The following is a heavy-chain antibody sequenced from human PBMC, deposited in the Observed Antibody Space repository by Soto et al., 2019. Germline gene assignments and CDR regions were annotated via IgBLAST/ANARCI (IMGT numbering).Heavy chain of an antibody. J-gene: IGHJ3*02. V-gene: IGHV1-24*01. CDR2: FVPEDDET. CDR1: GYTLTELS. CDR3: TTSNWNYGARLAI. Sequence: QVQLAQSGAEVKKPGASVKVSCKVSGYTLTELSMHWVRQAPGKGLEWMGHFVPEDDETIYAQKLQGRVTMTEDTSTDTAYMELSSLRSEDTAVYYCTTSNWNYGARLAIWGQGTMVTVSS. D-gene: IGHD1-7*01.